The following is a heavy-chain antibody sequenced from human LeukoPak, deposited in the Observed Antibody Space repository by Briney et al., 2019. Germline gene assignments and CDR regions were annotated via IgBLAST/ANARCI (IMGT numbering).Heavy chain of an antibody. V-gene: IGHV3-21*01. CDR3: ARGSWNSGYFDY. D-gene: IGHD1/OR15-1a*01. CDR2: IAPSSYI. CDR1: GVTFSSYT. J-gene: IGHJ4*02. Sequence: PGGCLRLSCAASGVTFSSYTMSLVRQAPGKGLECVSSIAPSSYIFSGDSVKGRFTISRDKTKNSLDVQMNNLRAEHTAMYLCARGSWNSGYFDYWSQGTLVTVSS.